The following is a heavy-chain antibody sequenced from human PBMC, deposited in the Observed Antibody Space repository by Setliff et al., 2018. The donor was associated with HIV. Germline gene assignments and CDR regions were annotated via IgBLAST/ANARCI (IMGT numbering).Heavy chain of an antibody. V-gene: IGHV4-39*07. J-gene: IGHJ4*02. CDR2: IYYGGGT. CDR3: AREAVLFGGSYRFDY. D-gene: IGHD1-26*01. CDR1: GGSISSSSYY. Sequence: KASETLSLTCSVSGGSISSSSYYWGWIRQPPGKGLEWIGSIYYGGGTFYNPSLKSRVTISLDTSKNQFSLQLSSVTAADTAVYYCAREAVLFGGSYRFDYWGQGTLVTVSS.